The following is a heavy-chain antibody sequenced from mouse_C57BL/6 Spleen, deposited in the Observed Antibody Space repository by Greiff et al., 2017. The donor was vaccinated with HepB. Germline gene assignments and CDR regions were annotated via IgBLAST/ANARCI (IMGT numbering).Heavy chain of an antibody. CDR3: ARNPCYCPGDFDY. J-gene: IGHJ2*01. V-gene: IGHV1-22*01. D-gene: IGHD2-12*01. CDR1: GYTFTDYN. CDR2: INPNNGGT. Sequence: VQLQQSGPELVKPGASVKMSCKASGYTFTDYNMHWVKQSHGKSLEWIGYINPNNGGTSYNQKFKGKATLTVNKSSSTAYMELRSLTSEDSAVYYCARNPCYCPGDFDYWGQGTTLTVSS.